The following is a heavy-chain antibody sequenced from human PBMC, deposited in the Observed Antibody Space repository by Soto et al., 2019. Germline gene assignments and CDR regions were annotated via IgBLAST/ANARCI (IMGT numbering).Heavy chain of an antibody. CDR1: GFTFSDYY. V-gene: IGHV3-11*06. Sequence: GSLRLSCAASGFTFSDYYISWIRQAPEKGLEWVSYISSSSSYTNYADSVKGRFTISRDNAKNSLYLQMNSLRAEDTAVYYCARGGYDGPEIFDYWGQGTLVTVYS. CDR2: ISSSSSYT. CDR3: ARGGYDGPEIFDY. J-gene: IGHJ4*02. D-gene: IGHD5-12*01.